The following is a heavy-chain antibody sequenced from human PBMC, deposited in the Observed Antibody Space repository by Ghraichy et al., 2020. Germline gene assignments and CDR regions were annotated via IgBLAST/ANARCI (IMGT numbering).Heavy chain of an antibody. CDR3: ARCGLGWFDP. D-gene: IGHD2-21*01. J-gene: IGHJ5*02. CDR2: IYHSGST. Sequence: SQTLSLTCAVSGYSISSGHYWGWIRQPPGKGLEWIGTIYHSGSTYYNPSLKSRVTISVDTSKNQFSLKLSSVTAADTAVYFCARCGLGWFDPWGQGTLVIVSS. CDR1: GYSISSGHY. V-gene: IGHV4-38-2*01.